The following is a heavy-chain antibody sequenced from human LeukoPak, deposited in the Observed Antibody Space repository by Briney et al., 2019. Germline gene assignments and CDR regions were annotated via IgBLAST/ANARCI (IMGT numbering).Heavy chain of an antibody. CDR3: ARQGGTVTTLDY. CDR2: IYYSGRT. Sequence: SETLSLTCTVSGGSISSSSYYWGWIRQPPGKGLEWIGSIYYSGRTYYNPSLKSRVTISVDTSKNQSSLKLSSVTAADTAVYYCARQGGTVTTLDYWGQGTLVTVSS. D-gene: IGHD4-17*01. V-gene: IGHV4-39*01. J-gene: IGHJ4*02. CDR1: GGSISSSSYY.